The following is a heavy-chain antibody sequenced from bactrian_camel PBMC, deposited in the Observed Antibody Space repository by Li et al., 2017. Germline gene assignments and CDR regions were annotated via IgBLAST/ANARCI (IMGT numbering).Heavy chain of an antibody. Sequence: HVQLVESGGGSVQAGGSLRLSCAASGYTPSSYCLAWFRQGPGKEREGVATADTDGDVDYADSVKGRFTISRDNVRNTMSLQMINLKPTDTAVYYCVTDITYRDYASWNYWGQGTQVTVS. CDR3: VTDITYRDYASWNY. D-gene: IGHD1*01. V-gene: IGHV3S1*01. J-gene: IGHJ4*01. CDR1: GYTPSSYC. CDR2: ADTDGDV.